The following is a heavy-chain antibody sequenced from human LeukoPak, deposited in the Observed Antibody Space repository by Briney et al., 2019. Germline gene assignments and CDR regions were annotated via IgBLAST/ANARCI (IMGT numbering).Heavy chain of an antibody. V-gene: IGHV3-33*01. Sequence: GGSLRLSCAASGFTFSSYGMHWVRQAPGKGLEWVAVIWYDGSNKYYADSVKGRFTISRDNSKNTLYLQMNSLRAEDTAVYYCARSYHYYDSSGYQNYWGQGTLVTVSS. J-gene: IGHJ4*02. CDR1: GFTFSSYG. D-gene: IGHD3-22*01. CDR2: IWYDGSNK. CDR3: ARSYHYYDSSGYQNY.